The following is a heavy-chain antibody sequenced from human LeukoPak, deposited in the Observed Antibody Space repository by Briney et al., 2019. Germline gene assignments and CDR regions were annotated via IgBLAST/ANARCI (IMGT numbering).Heavy chain of an antibody. CDR3: ARAGTYYDILTGYPTDAFDI. Sequence: ASVKVSCKASGYTFTSYDINWVRQATGQGLEWMGWMNPNSGNTGYAQKFQGRVTMTRNTSISTAYMELSSLRSEDTAVYYCARAGTYYDILTGYPTDAFDIWGQGTMVTVSS. V-gene: IGHV1-8*01. CDR1: GYTFTSYD. J-gene: IGHJ3*02. CDR2: MNPNSGNT. D-gene: IGHD3-9*01.